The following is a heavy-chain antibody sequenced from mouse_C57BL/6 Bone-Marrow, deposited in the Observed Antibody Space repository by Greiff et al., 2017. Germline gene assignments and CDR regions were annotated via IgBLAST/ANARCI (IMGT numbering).Heavy chain of an antibody. CDR1: GFTFTDYY. Sequence: EVQLMESGGGLVQPGGSLSLSCAASGFTFTDYYMSWVRQPPGKALAWLGFIRNKANGYTTEYSASVKGRFTISRDNSQSILYLQVNALRAEDSATYYCERYYDYWGQGTLVTVSA. D-gene: IGHD2-3*01. CDR2: IRNKANGYTT. J-gene: IGHJ3*01. V-gene: IGHV7-3*01. CDR3: ERYYDY.